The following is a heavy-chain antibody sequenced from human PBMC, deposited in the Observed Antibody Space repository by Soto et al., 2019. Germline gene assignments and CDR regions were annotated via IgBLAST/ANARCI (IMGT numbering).Heavy chain of an antibody. CDR1: GGTFSSYA. J-gene: IGHJ6*02. CDR2: IIPIFGTA. D-gene: IGHD6-13*01. CDR3: ARDPSRPLAGINGMDV. Sequence: SVKVSCKASGGTFSSYAISWVRQAPGQGLEWMGGIIPIFGTANYAQKFQGRVTITADESTSTAYMELSSLRSEDTAVYYCARDPSRPLAGINGMDVWGQGPTVTVSS. V-gene: IGHV1-69*13.